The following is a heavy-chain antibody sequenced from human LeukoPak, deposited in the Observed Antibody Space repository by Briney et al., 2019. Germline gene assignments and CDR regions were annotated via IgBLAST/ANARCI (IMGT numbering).Heavy chain of an antibody. CDR1: GFTLSRYS. V-gene: IGHV3-20*01. CDR3: ARTRYSGSYTFDP. CDR2: INWNGGST. Sequence: GGSLRLSCAASGFTLSRYSMSWVRQAPGKGLEWASGINWNGGSTGYADSVKGRFTISRDNAKNSLYLQMNSLRAEDTALYHCARTRYSGSYTFDPWGQGTLVTVSS. J-gene: IGHJ5*02. D-gene: IGHD1-26*01.